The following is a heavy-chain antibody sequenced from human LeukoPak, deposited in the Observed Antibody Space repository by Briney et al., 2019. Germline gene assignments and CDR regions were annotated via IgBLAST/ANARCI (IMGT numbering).Heavy chain of an antibody. J-gene: IGHJ4*02. V-gene: IGHV4-59*08. Sequence: SETLSLTCTVSGGSISSYYWSWIRQPPGKGPEWIGYIHYSGTTSYNPSLKSRVTISVDTSKNQFSLKLSSVTAADTAVYYCARHHDFWSGYHLDYWGQGTLVTVSS. D-gene: IGHD3-3*01. CDR2: IHYSGTT. CDR3: ARHHDFWSGYHLDY. CDR1: GGSISSYY.